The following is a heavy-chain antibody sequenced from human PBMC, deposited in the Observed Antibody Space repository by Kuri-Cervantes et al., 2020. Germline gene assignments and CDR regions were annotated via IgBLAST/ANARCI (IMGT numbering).Heavy chain of an antibody. CDR3: ARAGPTDYDFSADYYYGMDV. V-gene: IGHV1-18*01. CDR1: GYTFTSYG. Sequence: ASVKVSCKASGYTFTSYGISWVRQAPGQGLEWMGWISAYNGNTNYARKLQGRVTMTTDTSTSTVYMELSSLRSEDTAVYYCARAGPTDYDFSADYYYGMDVWGQGTTVTVSS. D-gene: IGHD3-3*01. CDR2: ISAYNGNT. J-gene: IGHJ6*02.